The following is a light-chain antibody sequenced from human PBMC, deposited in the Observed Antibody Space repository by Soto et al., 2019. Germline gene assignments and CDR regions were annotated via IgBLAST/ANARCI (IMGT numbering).Light chain of an antibody. CDR2: GAS. J-gene: IGKJ4*01. CDR3: QKSHSTPLT. CDR1: LRISKY. V-gene: IGKV1-39*01. Sequence: DIKLTQSPSSLSASVGDRVTITCRASLRISKYLNWYQQKPGKAPKLLIYGASTLQSGVPSRFSGSGSGTDFTLTITNLQPEDSATYFCQKSHSTPLTFGGGTKLEI.